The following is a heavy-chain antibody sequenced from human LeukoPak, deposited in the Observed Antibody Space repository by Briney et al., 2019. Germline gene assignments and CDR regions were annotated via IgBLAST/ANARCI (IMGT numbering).Heavy chain of an antibody. J-gene: IGHJ5*02. Sequence: SETLSLTCDVYGGSFSGYYWSWIRQPPGKGLEWIGEINHSGSTNYNPSLKSRVTISVDTSKNQFSLKLSSVTAAATAVYYCARGGVFDVVVPAANRTNWFDPGGQGTLVTVSS. V-gene: IGHV4-34*01. CDR2: INHSGST. CDR3: ARGGVFDVVVPAANRTNWFDP. CDR1: GGSFSGYY. D-gene: IGHD2-2*01.